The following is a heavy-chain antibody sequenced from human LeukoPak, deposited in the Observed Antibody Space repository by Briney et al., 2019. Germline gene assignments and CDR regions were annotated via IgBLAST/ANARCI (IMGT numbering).Heavy chain of an antibody. CDR3: AKAPVTTCRGAYCYPFDY. J-gene: IGHJ4*02. CDR1: GFTFSSYA. CDR2: IQYDGTNK. V-gene: IGHV3-30*02. D-gene: IGHD2-21*01. Sequence: GGSLRLSCAASGFTFSSYAMHWVRQAPGKGLEWVTFIQYDGTNKYYADSVKGRFTISRDNSKNTLFLQMNRLRPEDAAVYYCAKAPVTTCRGAYCYPFDYWGQGTLVTVSS.